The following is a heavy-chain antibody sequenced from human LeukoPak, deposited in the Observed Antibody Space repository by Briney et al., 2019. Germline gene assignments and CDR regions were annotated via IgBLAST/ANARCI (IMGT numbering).Heavy chain of an antibody. Sequence: PGGSLRLSCAASGFNFHSHEMNWVRQAPGKGLEWVANIKQDGSEKYYVDSVKGRFTISRDNAKNSLYLQMNSLRAEDTAVYYCARDDCSSISCYHNWFDPWGQGTLVTVSS. CDR1: GFNFHSHE. D-gene: IGHD2-2*01. CDR2: IKQDGSEK. CDR3: ARDDCSSISCYHNWFDP. J-gene: IGHJ5*02. V-gene: IGHV3-7*01.